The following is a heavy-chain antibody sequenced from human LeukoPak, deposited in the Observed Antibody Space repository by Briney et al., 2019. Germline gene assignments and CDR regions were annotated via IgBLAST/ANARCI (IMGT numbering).Heavy chain of an antibody. D-gene: IGHD2-2*01. J-gene: IGHJ5*02. CDR1: GGSIRSSY. Sequence: SETLSLTCSVSGGSIRSSYWSWNRQPPGKGLEWIGYIYYSGSTNYNPSLKSRVTMSLDTSKNQFSLKLSSVTAADTAVYYCARSAMAPRGNWFDPWGQGTLVTVSS. CDR3: ARSAMAPRGNWFDP. CDR2: IYYSGST. V-gene: IGHV4-59*12.